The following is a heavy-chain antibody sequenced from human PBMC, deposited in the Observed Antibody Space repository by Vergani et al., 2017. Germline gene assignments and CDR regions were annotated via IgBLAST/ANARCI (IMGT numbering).Heavy chain of an antibody. CDR3: ARDSDWLAARVLIYYYYGMDV. D-gene: IGHD6-6*01. CDR2: INPNSGGT. J-gene: IGHJ6*02. CDR1: GYTFTGYY. V-gene: IGHV1-2*02. Sequence: QVQLVQSGAEVKKPGASVKVSCKASGYTFTGYYMHWVRQAPGQGLEWMGWINPNSGGTNYAQKFQGRVTMTRDTSISTAYMELRSLRSDDTAVYYCARDSDWLAARVLIYYYYGMDVWGQGTTVTVSS.